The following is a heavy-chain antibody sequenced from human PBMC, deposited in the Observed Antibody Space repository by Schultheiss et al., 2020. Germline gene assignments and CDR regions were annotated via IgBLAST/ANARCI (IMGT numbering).Heavy chain of an antibody. CDR2: ISWNSGSI. CDR1: GFTFDDYA. Sequence: GGSLRLSCAASGFTFDDYAMHWVRQAPGKGLEWVLGISWNSGSIGYADSVKGRFTISRDNAKNSLYLQMNSLRDEDTAVYYCARGRAAAGTPPLLYFDYWGQGTLVTVS. V-gene: IGHV3-9*01. J-gene: IGHJ4*02. CDR3: ARGRAAAGTPPLLYFDY. D-gene: IGHD6-13*01.